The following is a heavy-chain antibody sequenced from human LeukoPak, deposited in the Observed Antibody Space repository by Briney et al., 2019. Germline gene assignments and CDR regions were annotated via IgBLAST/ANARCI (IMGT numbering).Heavy chain of an antibody. J-gene: IGHJ3*02. CDR3: ARADCSSTSCYLGSAFDI. CDR1: GGSISSYY. V-gene: IGHV4-4*07. D-gene: IGHD2-2*01. Sequence: PSETLSLAXTVSGGSISSYYWSWIRQPAGKGLEWIGRIYTSGSTNYNPSLKSRVTMSVDTSKNQFSLKLSSVTAADTAVYYCARADCSSTSCYLGSAFDIWGQGTMVTVSS. CDR2: IYTSGST.